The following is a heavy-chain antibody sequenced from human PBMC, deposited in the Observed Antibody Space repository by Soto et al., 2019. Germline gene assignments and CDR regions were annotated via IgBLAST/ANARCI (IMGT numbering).Heavy chain of an antibody. CDR3: VRGPTDNMFRLLEWSYGDH. J-gene: IGHJ4*02. Sequence: EGQLVESGGDLIQPGGSLRLSCAASGFIVSSHCMSWVRQAPGKGLEWVAVIYAGGTTYYSDAVMGRFTIFRDDSKNTLYLQMNILGTEDTAVYCCVRGPTDNMFRLLEWSYGDHWGQGTLVTVSS. CDR2: IYAGGTT. V-gene: IGHV3-53*01. CDR1: GFIVSSHC. D-gene: IGHD3-3*01.